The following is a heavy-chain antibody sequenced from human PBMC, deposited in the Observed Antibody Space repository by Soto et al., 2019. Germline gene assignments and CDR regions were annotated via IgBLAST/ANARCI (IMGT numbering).Heavy chain of an antibody. D-gene: IGHD1-26*01. CDR2: ISGSGGST. Sequence: GSLRLSCAASGFTFSSYAMSWVRQAPGKGLEWVSAISGSGGSTYYADSVKGRFTISRDNSKNTLYLQMNSLRAEDTAVYYCAKDLGRASYYYYYYGMDVWGQGTTVTVSS. CDR1: GFTFSSYA. CDR3: AKDLGRASYYYYYYGMDV. V-gene: IGHV3-23*01. J-gene: IGHJ6*02.